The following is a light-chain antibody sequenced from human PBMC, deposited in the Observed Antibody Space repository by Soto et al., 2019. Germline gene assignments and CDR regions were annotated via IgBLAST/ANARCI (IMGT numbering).Light chain of an antibody. J-gene: IGKJ4*01. CDR3: QQYNSWPLA. V-gene: IGKV3-15*01. Sequence: EKVMTQSPATLSLSPGERATLSCRASQSISSSLAWYQQKPGQAPRLLIYGASTRATGVPARFSGRGSGTEFTLSISSLQSEDFAVYYCQQYNSWPLASGGGTKVDIK. CDR1: QSISSS. CDR2: GAS.